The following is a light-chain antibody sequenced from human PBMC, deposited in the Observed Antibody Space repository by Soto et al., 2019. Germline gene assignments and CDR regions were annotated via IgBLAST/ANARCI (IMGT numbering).Light chain of an antibody. Sequence: QSVLTQPPSASETPGQRVTISCSGSRSNIGRNTVNWYQQLPGAAPKLLIFRDTQRPSGVPDRFSASRSGTSASLAISGLQSEDEANYFCAAWDDGLSGPLFGGGTKVTVL. V-gene: IGLV1-44*01. CDR1: RSNIGRNT. CDR3: AAWDDGLSGPL. CDR2: RDT. J-gene: IGLJ2*01.